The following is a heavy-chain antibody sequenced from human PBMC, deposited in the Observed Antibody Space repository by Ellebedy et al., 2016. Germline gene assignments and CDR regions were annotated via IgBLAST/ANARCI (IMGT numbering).Heavy chain of an antibody. Sequence: SETLSLXXSVYGGSISSSYHYWSWIRQHPGKGLEWIGYIHSRGTTYYNPSLKSRVTISIDTSENQFSLELNSVTAADTAVYYCARETAGRRGGYYMDVWGKGTTVTVSS. V-gene: IGHV4-31*03. D-gene: IGHD6-6*01. CDR1: GGSISSSYHY. CDR3: ARETAGRRGGYYMDV. CDR2: IHSRGTT. J-gene: IGHJ6*03.